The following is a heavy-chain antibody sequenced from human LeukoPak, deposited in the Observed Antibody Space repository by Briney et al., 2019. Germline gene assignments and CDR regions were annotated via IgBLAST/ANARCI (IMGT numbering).Heavy chain of an antibody. CDR1: GYTFTGYY. D-gene: IGHD3-10*01. J-gene: IGHJ3*02. CDR3: AREGYGSGSYRLDAFDI. V-gene: IGHV1-2*02. CDR2: INPNSGGT. Sequence: ASVKVSRKASGYTFTGYYMHWVRQAPGQGLEWMGWINPNSGGTNYAQKFQGRVTMTRDTSISTAYMELSRLRSDDTAVYYCAREGYGSGSYRLDAFDIWGQGTMVTVSS.